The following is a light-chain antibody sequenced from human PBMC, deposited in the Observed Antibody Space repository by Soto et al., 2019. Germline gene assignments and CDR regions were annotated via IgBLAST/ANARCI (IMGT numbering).Light chain of an antibody. CDR2: EGS. V-gene: IGLV2-23*01. CDR3: CSYAGSSTHAV. Sequence: QSALTQPASVSGSPGQSITISCTGTSSDVGSYNLVSWYQQHPGKAPKLMIYEGSKRPSGVSNRFSGSKSGNTASLTMSGLQAEGEADYYCCSYAGSSTHAVFGGGTQLTVL. J-gene: IGLJ7*01. CDR1: SSDVGSYNL.